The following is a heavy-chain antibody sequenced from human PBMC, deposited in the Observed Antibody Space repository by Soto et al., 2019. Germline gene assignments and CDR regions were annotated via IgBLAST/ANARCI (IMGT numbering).Heavy chain of an antibody. Sequence: QVQLQESGPGLVKPSETLSLPCAVSGDSISSYYCMWIRQPPGKGLESIGYLYYGRSATYNPSLKRRVTLSVDTSTNQCSLTLSSMTAADTAVYYCALRSMAVVPEYWGQGTLVTVSS. V-gene: IGHV4-59*01. D-gene: IGHD3-22*01. CDR1: GDSISSYY. CDR2: LYYGRSA. CDR3: ALRSMAVVPEY. J-gene: IGHJ4*02.